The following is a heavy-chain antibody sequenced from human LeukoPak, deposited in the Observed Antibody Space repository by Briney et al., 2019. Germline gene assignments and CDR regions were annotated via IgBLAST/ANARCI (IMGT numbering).Heavy chain of an antibody. D-gene: IGHD3-10*01. CDR2: IYYSGST. CDR3: ARELPRPNWFDP. J-gene: IGHJ5*02. Sequence: SETLSLTCTVSGGSISSYYWSWIRQPPGKGLEWIGYIYYSGSTNYNPSLKSRVTISVDTSKTQFSLKLSSVTAADTAVYYCARELPRPNWFDPWGQGTLVTVSS. CDR1: GGSISSYY. V-gene: IGHV4-59*01.